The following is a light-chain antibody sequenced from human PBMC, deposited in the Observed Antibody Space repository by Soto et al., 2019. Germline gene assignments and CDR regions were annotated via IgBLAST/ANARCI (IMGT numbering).Light chain of an antibody. Sequence: DIVMTQSPDSLAVSLGERATINCKSSQSVLYSSNNQNYLAWYQQTPGQPPKLLIYWASTRESGVPDRFSGSGSGTDFTLTISSLQAEDVAVYYCQQYYSTRTFGQGTKVEIK. CDR1: QSVLYSSNNQNY. CDR3: QQYYSTRT. J-gene: IGKJ1*01. CDR2: WAS. V-gene: IGKV4-1*01.